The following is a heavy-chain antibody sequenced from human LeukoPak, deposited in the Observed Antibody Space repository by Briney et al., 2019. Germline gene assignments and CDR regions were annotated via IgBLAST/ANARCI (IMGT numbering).Heavy chain of an antibody. CDR3: ARGIVGATYFDY. D-gene: IGHD1-26*01. CDR1: GYTFTSYG. CDR2: ISAYNGNT. Sequence: ASVKVSCKASGYTFTSYGISWVRQAPGQGLEWMGWISAYNGNTNYAQKFQGRVTITRNTSISTAYMELSSLRSEDTAVYYCARGIVGATYFDYWGQGTLVTVSS. V-gene: IGHV1-18*01. J-gene: IGHJ4*02.